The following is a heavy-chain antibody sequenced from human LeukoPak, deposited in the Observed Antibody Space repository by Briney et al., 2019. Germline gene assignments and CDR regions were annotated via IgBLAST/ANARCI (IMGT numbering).Heavy chain of an antibody. CDR3: ARGGSVYYDFWSGRFDY. V-gene: IGHV4-39*07. CDR1: GGSISSSTYY. J-gene: IGHJ4*02. Sequence: PSETLSLACIVSGGSISSSTYYWGWIRQPPGKGLEWIEESNHSGSTNYNPSLKSRVTISVGTSKNQFSLKLSSVTAADTAVYYCARGGSVYYDFWSGRFDYWGQGTLVTVSS. D-gene: IGHD3-3*01. CDR2: SNHSGST.